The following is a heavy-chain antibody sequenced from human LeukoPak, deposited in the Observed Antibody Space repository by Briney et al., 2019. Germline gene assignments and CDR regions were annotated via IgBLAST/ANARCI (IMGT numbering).Heavy chain of an antibody. V-gene: IGHV1-2*02. Sequence: ASVKVSCKASGYTFTGYYIHWVRQAPGQGLEWMGWINPNSGGTNYAQKFQGRVTMTRDTSISTAYMELSRLVSDDTAVYYCARDSSYYFDYWGQGTLVTVSS. CDR1: GYTFTGYY. CDR3: ARDSSYYFDY. D-gene: IGHD3-10*01. J-gene: IGHJ4*02. CDR2: INPNSGGT.